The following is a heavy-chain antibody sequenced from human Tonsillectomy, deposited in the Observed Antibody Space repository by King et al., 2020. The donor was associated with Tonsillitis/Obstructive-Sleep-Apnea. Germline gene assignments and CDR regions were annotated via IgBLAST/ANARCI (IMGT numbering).Heavy chain of an antibody. CDR2: MSAYNGNT. CDR1: GYIITSYG. D-gene: IGHD3-3*01. Sequence: VQLVQSGAEVKKPGASVKVSCKASGYIITSYGISWVRQAPGQGLEWMGWMSAYNGNTNYAQKFQGRVTMTTDTSTSIAYMELRSLRSDDTAVYYCARDRVSRITISVVVSPFYTWGQGTLVSVSP. V-gene: IGHV1-18*01. J-gene: IGHJ5*02. CDR3: ARDRVSRITISVVVSPFYT.